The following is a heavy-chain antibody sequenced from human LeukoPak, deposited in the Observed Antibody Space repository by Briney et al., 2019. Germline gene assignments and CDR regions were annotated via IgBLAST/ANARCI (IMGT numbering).Heavy chain of an antibody. CDR1: GFTFTTYW. D-gene: IGHD2-2*01. V-gene: IGHV3-7*01. J-gene: IGHJ4*02. CDR2: IKQDGSEK. Sequence: GGSLRLSCVASGFTFTTYWMSWVRQAPGKGLEWVANIKQDGSEKYYVDSVKGRFTISRDNAKNSLYLQMNSLRVEDTAVYYCASEIGYQLLSNGNWGQGTLVTVSS. CDR3: ASEIGYQLLSNGN.